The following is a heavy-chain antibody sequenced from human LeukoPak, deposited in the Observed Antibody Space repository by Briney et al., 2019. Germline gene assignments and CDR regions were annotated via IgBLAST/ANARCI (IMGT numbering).Heavy chain of an antibody. Sequence: ASVKVSCKASGYTFTSYYMHWVRQAPGQGLEWMGIINPSGGSTSHAQKFQGRVTMTRDTSTSTVYMELSSLRSEDTAVYYCASSGYSASGGGAYYFDYWGQGTLITVSS. D-gene: IGHD6-13*01. CDR3: ASSGYSASGGGAYYFDY. J-gene: IGHJ4*02. CDR2: INPSGGST. CDR1: GYTFTSYY. V-gene: IGHV1-46*01.